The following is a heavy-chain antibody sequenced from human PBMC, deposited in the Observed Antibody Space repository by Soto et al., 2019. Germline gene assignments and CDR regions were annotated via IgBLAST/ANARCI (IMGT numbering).Heavy chain of an antibody. CDR1: GGSISTGGW. CDR3: AQSPFYGYTSSRDY. CDR2: ISQSGTT. D-gene: IGHD3-16*02. Sequence: SETLSLTCDVSGGSISTGGWWSWVRQPPGKGLEWIGQISQSGTTNYNPSLESRVTISMDKSKNQFSLHLTAVTAADTAVYFCAQSPFYGYTSSRDYWGPGTLVTVSS. V-gene: IGHV4-4*02. J-gene: IGHJ4*02.